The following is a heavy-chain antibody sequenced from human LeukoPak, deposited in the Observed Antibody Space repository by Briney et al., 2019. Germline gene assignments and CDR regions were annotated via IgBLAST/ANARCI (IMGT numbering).Heavy chain of an antibody. V-gene: IGHV4-4*09. D-gene: IGHD1-1*01. J-gene: IGHJ5*02. CDR1: GDSINRHY. Sequence: SETLSLTCTVSGDSINRHYGRGIRQPPGRGREWIGFIYTRGSTNYNPSLKRRVTMSGDTSKPQVSLTLHSVPAADTAVYYCARHWIETTKTYSYWFDLWGQGTLVTVSS. CDR3: ARHWIETTKTYSYWFDL. CDR2: IYTRGST.